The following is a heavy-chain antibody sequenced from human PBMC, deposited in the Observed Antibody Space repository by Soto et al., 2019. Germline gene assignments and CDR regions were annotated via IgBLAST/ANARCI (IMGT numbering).Heavy chain of an antibody. CDR3: ARTIVAAAGIISHYNWFDP. J-gene: IGHJ5*02. CDR2: ISAYNGNT. D-gene: IGHD6-13*01. Sequence: GASVKVSCKASGYTFTSYGISWVRQAPGQGLEWMGWISAYNGNTNYAQKLQGRVTMTTDTSTSTAYMELRSLRSDDTAVYYCARTIVAAAGIISHYNWFDPWGQGTLVTVSS. CDR1: GYTFTSYG. V-gene: IGHV1-18*01.